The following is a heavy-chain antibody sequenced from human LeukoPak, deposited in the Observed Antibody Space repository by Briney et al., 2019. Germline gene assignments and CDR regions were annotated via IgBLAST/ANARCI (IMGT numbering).Heavy chain of an antibody. CDR3: AKEARCCSSTSCYRYSCYYMDV. CDR2: IRYDGSNK. D-gene: IGHD2-2*01. CDR1: GFTFSSYG. V-gene: IGHV3-30*02. Sequence: GGSLRLSCAASGFTFSSYGMHWVRQAPGKGLEWVAFIRYDGSNKYYADSVKGRFTISRDNSKNTLYLQMNSLRAEDTAVYYCAKEARCCSSTSCYRYSCYYMDVWGKGTTVTVSS. J-gene: IGHJ6*03.